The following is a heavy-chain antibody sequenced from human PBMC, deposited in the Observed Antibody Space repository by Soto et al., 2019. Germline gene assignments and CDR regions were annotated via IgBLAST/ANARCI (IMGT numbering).Heavy chain of an antibody. CDR2: ISSSSSTI. CDR3: ARDSGSYFAHYYYGMDV. CDR1: GFTFSSYS. J-gene: IGHJ6*02. V-gene: IGHV3-48*02. D-gene: IGHD1-26*01. Sequence: GGSLRLSCAASGFTFSSYSMNWFRQAPGKGLEWVSYISSSSSTIYYADSVKGRFTISRDNAKNSLYLQMNSLRDEDTAVYYCARDSGSYFAHYYYGMDVWGQGTTVTVSS.